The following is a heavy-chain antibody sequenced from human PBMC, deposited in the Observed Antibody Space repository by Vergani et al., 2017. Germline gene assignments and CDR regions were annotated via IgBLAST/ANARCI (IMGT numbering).Heavy chain of an antibody. CDR3: ARGLYDFWCGVDYFDD. D-gene: IGHD3-3*01. Sequence: QVQLQESGPGLVKPSETLSLTCTVSGGSISSYYWSWIRQPAGKGLEWIGRIYTSGSTNYNPSLKSRVTMSVDTSKNQFSLRLSSVTASDTAVYYCARGLYDFWCGVDYFDDWGQGTLVTVSS. J-gene: IGHJ4*02. V-gene: IGHV4-4*07. CDR2: IYTSGST. CDR1: GGSISSYY.